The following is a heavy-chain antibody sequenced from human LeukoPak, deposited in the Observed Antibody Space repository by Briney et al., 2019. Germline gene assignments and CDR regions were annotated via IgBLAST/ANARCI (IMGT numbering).Heavy chain of an antibody. CDR2: IYYSGST. CDR3: ARGPDPFSFDY. D-gene: IGHD1-14*01. V-gene: IGHV4-59*12. Sequence: SETLSLTCTVSNGSISSYYWSWIRQPPGKGLEWIGYIYYSGSTNYKPSLKSRVTISGDTSKNQFSLKLSSVTAADTAVYYRARGPDPFSFDYWGQGTLVTVSS. CDR1: NGSISSYY. J-gene: IGHJ4*02.